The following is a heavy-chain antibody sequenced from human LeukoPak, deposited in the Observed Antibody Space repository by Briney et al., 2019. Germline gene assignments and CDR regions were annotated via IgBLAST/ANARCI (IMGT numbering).Heavy chain of an antibody. CDR2: IYTSGST. D-gene: IGHD4-17*01. CDR1: GGSISSYY. V-gene: IGHV4-4*07. Sequence: SETLSLTCTVSGGSISSYYWSWILQPAGKGLEWIGRIYTSGSTYYNPSLKSRVTMSVDTSKNQFSLKLSSVTAADTAVYYCARDLAGAVTPTFDYWGQGTLVTVSS. J-gene: IGHJ4*02. CDR3: ARDLAGAVTPTFDY.